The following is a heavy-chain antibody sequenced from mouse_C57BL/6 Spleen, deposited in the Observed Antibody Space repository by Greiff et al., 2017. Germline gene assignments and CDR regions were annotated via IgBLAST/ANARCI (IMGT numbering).Heavy chain of an antibody. CDR2: IHPNSGST. D-gene: IGHD1-1*01. V-gene: IGHV1-64*01. CDR1: GYTFTSYW. J-gene: IGHJ2*01. CDR3: ARSPFTTVVAGDY. Sequence: QVQLQQPGAELVKPGASVKLSCKASGYTFTSYWMHWVKQRPGQGLEWIGMIHPNSGSTNYNEKFKSKATLTVDKSSSTAYMQLSSLTSEDSAVYYVARSPFTTVVAGDYWGQGTTLTVSS.